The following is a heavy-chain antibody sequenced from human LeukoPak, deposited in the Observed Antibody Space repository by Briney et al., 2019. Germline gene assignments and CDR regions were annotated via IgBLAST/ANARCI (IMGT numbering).Heavy chain of an antibody. V-gene: IGHV7-4-1*02. Sequence: ASVKVSCKASGYTFIDYSIDWVRQAPGQGLEWMGWINTNTGNPTYSQGFAGRCVFSLDTSINTAYLQIIILKAQDTAVYFCPREGPGASNWFAPWGQGSLVSVSS. CDR1: GYTFIDYS. J-gene: IGHJ5*02. CDR2: INTNTGNP. D-gene: IGHD3-10*01. CDR3: PREGPGASNWFAP.